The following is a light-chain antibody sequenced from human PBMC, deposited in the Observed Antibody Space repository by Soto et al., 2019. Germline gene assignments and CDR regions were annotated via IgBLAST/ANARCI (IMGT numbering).Light chain of an antibody. CDR1: QSFSSY. CDR2: DAS. V-gene: IGKV3-11*01. J-gene: IGKJ5*01. Sequence: EIVLTQSPATLSLSPGERATLSCRASQSFSSYLAWYQQKPGQAPRLLIYDASKRATGIPARFSGRGSGTDFTLPISSLEPEDFAVYYCQQRSNWPPVITFGQGTQLEIK. CDR3: QQRSNWPPVIT.